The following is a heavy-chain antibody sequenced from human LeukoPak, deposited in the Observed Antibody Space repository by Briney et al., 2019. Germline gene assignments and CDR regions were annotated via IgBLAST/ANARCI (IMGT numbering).Heavy chain of an antibody. J-gene: IGHJ6*03. CDR2: IKQDGREI. V-gene: IGHV3-7*01. CDR3: ARDFRGYEPIVYYYYYYTDV. D-gene: IGHD3-10*01. Sequence: PGGSLRLSCAASGFIFCSYRMSWVRQATGKGREGVANIKQDGREIFYVDSEKGSFTISRDNAENSLYLQMRGLRAEDTAVYYCARDFRGYEPIVYYYYYYTDVWGKGTTVTVSS. CDR1: GFIFCSYR.